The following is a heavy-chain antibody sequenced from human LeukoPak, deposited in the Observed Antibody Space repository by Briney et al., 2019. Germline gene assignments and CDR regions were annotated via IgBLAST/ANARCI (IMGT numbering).Heavy chain of an antibody. D-gene: IGHD6-6*01. Sequence: GESLKTSCKGSGYYFTNYWMAWVRQMPGEGLEYMGFIYPGENNIRYSPPFQGQVTISADKSINTAYLQWNSLKAPDTAMYYCARHITTSSTSSHFDSWGQGTLVTVSS. CDR3: ARHITTSSTSSHFDS. V-gene: IGHV5-51*01. J-gene: IGHJ4*02. CDR2: IYPGENNI. CDR1: GYYFTNYW.